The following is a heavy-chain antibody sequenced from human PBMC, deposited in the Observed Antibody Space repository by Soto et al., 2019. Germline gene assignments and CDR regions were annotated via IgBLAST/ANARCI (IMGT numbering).Heavy chain of an antibody. D-gene: IGHD2-2*01. CDR3: ARGMDCSSTSCNSNWFDP. CDR1: GGSVSSNSAA. Sequence: SQTLSLTFAISGGSVSSNSAAWNWIRQSPSRGLEWLGRTYYRSKWYNDYAVSVKSRITINPDTSKNQFSLQLNSVTPEDTAVYYCARGMDCSSTSCNSNWFDPWGQGTLVTVSS. V-gene: IGHV6-1*01. CDR2: TYYRSKWYN. J-gene: IGHJ5*02.